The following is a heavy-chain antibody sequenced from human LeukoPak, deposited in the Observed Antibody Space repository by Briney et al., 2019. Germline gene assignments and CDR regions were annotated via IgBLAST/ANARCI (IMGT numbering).Heavy chain of an antibody. CDR3: ARRPYSGSYYGWFDP. CDR1: GGSFSGYY. D-gene: IGHD1-26*01. V-gene: IGHV4-34*01. J-gene: IGHJ5*02. Sequence: SETLSLTCAVYGGSFSGYYWSWIRQPPGEGLEWIGEINHSGSTNYNPSLKSRVTISVDTSKNQFSLKLSSVTATDTAVYYCARRPYSGSYYGWFDPWGQGTLVTVSS. CDR2: INHSGST.